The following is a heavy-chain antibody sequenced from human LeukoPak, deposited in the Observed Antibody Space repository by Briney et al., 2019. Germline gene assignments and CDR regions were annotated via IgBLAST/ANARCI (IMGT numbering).Heavy chain of an antibody. Sequence: PSGTLSLTCGVSGGSISGTNWWSWVRQPPGQGLEWIGEISLAGQTNYNPSLNGRVTMSLDKSSNQLSLNLTSVTAADAAVYYCASIGVNYYSWFDYWGQGTQVTVSS. D-gene: IGHD3-10*01. CDR3: ASIGVNYYSWFDY. J-gene: IGHJ4*02. CDR2: ISLAGQT. V-gene: IGHV4-4*02. CDR1: GGSISGTNW.